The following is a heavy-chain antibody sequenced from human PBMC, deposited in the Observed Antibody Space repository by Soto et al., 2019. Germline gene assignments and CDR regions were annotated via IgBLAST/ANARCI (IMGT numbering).Heavy chain of an antibody. CDR1: GDTFTEYY. J-gene: IGHJ4*02. V-gene: IGHV1-46*01. CDR2: VNPSGGHT. Sequence: QVQLMQSGAEVKKPGASVKVSCKASGDTFTEYYIHWVRQAPGQGLEWMGTVNPSGGHTTYAQHFLGRVTMTRDTATSTLCMELTSRTSEDTAVYYCARGGHVVVVTAALDYWGQGTLVTVSS. CDR3: ARGGHVVVVTAALDY. D-gene: IGHD2-21*02.